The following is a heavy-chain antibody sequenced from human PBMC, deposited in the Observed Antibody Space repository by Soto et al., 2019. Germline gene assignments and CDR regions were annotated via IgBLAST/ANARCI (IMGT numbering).Heavy chain of an antibody. CDR2: IIPIFGTA. D-gene: IGHD2-15*01. CDR3: ARAYCSGGSCYSGWLDY. Sequence: QVQLVQSGAEVKKPGSSVKVSCKASGGTFSSYAISWVRQAPGQGLEWMGGIIPIFGTANYAQKFQGRVTITVDESTSTAYMELSSLRSEDTAVYYCARAYCSGGSCYSGWLDYWGQGTLVTVSS. CDR1: GGTFSSYA. V-gene: IGHV1-69*01. J-gene: IGHJ4*02.